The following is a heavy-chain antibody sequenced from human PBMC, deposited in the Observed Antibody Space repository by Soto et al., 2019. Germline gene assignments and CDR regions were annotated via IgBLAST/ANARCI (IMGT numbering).Heavy chain of an antibody. D-gene: IGHD2-2*01. CDR2: ISLGDSDT. Sequence: GESLKISCKGSGYSLSNYWIAWVRQMPGKGLEWMGIISLGDSDTRNSPSFQGQVTISADRSINTAYLQWSSLKTSDTAIYYCARLEGYCTSTSCSDFYSAGMDVWGQGTTVTVSS. J-gene: IGHJ6*02. V-gene: IGHV5-51*01. CDR3: ARLEGYCTSTSCSDFYSAGMDV. CDR1: GYSLSNYW.